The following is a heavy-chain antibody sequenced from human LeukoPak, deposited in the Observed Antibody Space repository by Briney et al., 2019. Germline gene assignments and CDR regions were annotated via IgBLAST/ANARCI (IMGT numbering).Heavy chain of an antibody. CDR1: GFTVSSNY. D-gene: IGHD5-24*01. CDR3: VRGDGYTYWFDL. V-gene: IGHV3-53*03. CDR2: IFSGGST. Sequence: GWSLRLSCPVSGFTVSSNYMSWVRQPPGKGPEWILVIFSGGSTYYAESVKGRFTISRDTSKNTLYLQMNSLRAEDTAVYYCVRGDGYTYWFDLWGQGTLVTVSS. J-gene: IGHJ5*02.